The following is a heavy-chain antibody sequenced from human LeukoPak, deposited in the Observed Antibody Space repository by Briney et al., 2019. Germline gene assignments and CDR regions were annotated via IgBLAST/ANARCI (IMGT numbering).Heavy chain of an antibody. CDR1: GFTFSSYG. J-gene: IGHJ4*01. CDR2: ISYDGSNK. D-gene: IGHD2/OR15-2a*01. Sequence: QPGGSLRLSCAASGFTFSSYGMHWVRQAPGKGLEWVAVISYDGSNKYYADSVKGRFTISRDNSMNTLYLQMNSLRAEETAVYYGAKAKNRTSCGFGDWGHGVIVTASS. CDR3: AKAKNRTSCGFGD. V-gene: IGHV3-30*18.